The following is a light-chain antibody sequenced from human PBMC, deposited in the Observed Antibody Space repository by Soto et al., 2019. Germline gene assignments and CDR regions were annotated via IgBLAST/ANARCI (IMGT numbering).Light chain of an antibody. CDR1: QSVISNY. Sequence: EIVVMQSPGTLSWSPGETATLTCRASQSVISNYLAWYQQKPGQAPRLLIDGASRRATGIPDRFSGSGSGTDFTLTISRLEPEDFAVYYCQQYDNSPPLTFGGGTKVEIK. CDR2: GAS. J-gene: IGKJ4*01. V-gene: IGKV3-20*01. CDR3: QQYDNSPPLT.